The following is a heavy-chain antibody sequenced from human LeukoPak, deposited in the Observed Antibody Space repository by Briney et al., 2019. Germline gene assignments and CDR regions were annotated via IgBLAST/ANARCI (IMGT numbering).Heavy chain of an antibody. Sequence: GESLKISCKGSGYSFTSYWIGWVRQMPGKGLEWMGIIYPGDSDTRYSPSFQGQATISADKSISTAYLQWSSLKASDTAMYYCARLPYYYDSSGYVPYFDYWGQGTLVTVSS. V-gene: IGHV5-51*01. CDR2: IYPGDSDT. CDR1: GYSFTSYW. J-gene: IGHJ4*02. D-gene: IGHD3-22*01. CDR3: ARLPYYYDSSGYVPYFDY.